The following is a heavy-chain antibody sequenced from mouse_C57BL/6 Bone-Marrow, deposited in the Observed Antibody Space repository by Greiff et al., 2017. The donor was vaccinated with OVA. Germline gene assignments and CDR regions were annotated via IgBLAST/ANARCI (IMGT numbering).Heavy chain of an antibody. Sequence: EVKLVESGPELVKPGASVKISCKASGYSFTDYNMNWVKQSNGKSLEWVGVINPNYGTTSYNQKFKGKATLTVDQSSSTAYMQLNSLTSEDSAVYYCARRDSPGYGSSYYAMDYWGQGTSVTVSS. CDR2: INPNYGTT. V-gene: IGHV1-39*01. D-gene: IGHD1-1*01. CDR3: ARRDSPGYGSSYYAMDY. CDR1: GYSFTDYN. J-gene: IGHJ4*01.